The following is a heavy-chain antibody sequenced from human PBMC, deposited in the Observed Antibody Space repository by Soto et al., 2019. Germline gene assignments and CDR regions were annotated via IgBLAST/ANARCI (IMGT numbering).Heavy chain of an antibody. CDR3: SKEPRGYTQPYYFDF. CDR2: ISGSGGST. V-gene: IGHV3-23*01. D-gene: IGHD1-1*01. J-gene: IGHJ4*02. CDR1: GFTFSSYA. Sequence: PGGSLRLSFAASGFTFSSYAMSWVRQAPGEGLEWVSAISGSGGSTYYADSVRGRFTISRDNSKNTLYLQMNSLRAEDTAVYYCSKEPRGYTQPYYFDFWGQGTLVTVSS.